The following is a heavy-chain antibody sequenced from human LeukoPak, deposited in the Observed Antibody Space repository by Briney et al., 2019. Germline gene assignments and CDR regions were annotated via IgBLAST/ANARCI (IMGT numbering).Heavy chain of an antibody. J-gene: IGHJ4*02. Sequence: GGSLRLSCAASGFTFDDYAMHWVRQAPGKGLEWVSGISWNSGSIGYADSVKGRFTISRDNAKNSLYLQMNSLRAEDTALYYCAKDLKDSSGSSFDYWGQGTLSPSPQ. CDR1: GFTFDDYA. D-gene: IGHD3-22*01. V-gene: IGHV3-9*01. CDR2: ISWNSGSI. CDR3: AKDLKDSSGSSFDY.